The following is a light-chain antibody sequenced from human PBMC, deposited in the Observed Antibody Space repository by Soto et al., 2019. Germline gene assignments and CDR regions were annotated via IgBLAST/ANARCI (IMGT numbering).Light chain of an antibody. J-gene: IGKJ1*01. V-gene: IGKV3-20*01. CDR1: QSVSSSY. CDR2: GAS. Sequence: EIVLTQSPGTLSLSPGERATLSCRASQSVSSSYLAWYQQKPGQAPRLLIYGASSRATGIPDRFSGSGSGTDVTITISRLEPEDFAVYYCQQYCSSPPWTFGQGTKVEIK. CDR3: QQYCSSPPWT.